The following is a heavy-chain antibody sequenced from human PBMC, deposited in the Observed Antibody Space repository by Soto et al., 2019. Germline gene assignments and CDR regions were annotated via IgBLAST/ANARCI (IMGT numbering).Heavy chain of an antibody. V-gene: IGHV1-69*13. D-gene: IGHD3-9*01. CDR2: IIPIFGTA. CDR1: GGTFSSYA. Sequence: ASVKVSCKASGGTFSSYAISWVRQAPGQGLEWMGGIIPIFGTANYAQKFQGRVTITADESTSTAYMELSSLRSEDTAVYYCARLEMLDGSRGYWGQGTLVTVSS. J-gene: IGHJ4*02. CDR3: ARLEMLDGSRGY.